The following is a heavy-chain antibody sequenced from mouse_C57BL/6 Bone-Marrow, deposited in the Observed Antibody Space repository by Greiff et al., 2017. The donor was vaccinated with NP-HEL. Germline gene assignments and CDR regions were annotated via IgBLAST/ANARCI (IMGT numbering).Heavy chain of an antibody. CDR1: GYTFTSYW. V-gene: IGHV1-72*01. Sequence: VQLQQPGAELVKPGASVKLSCKASGYTFTSYWMHWVKQRPGRGLEWTGRIDPNSGGTKYNEKFKSKATLTVDKPSSTAYMQLSSLTSEDSAVYYCARSPYYGSSHWYFDVWGTGTTVTVSS. CDR3: ARSPYYGSSHWYFDV. J-gene: IGHJ1*03. D-gene: IGHD1-1*01. CDR2: IDPNSGGT.